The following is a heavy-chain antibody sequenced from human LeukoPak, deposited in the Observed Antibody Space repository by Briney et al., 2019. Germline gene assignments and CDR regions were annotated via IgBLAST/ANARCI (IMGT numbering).Heavy chain of an antibody. V-gene: IGHV3-66*01. Sequence: PGGSLRLSCAASGFTVSSNYMSWVRQAPGKGLEWVSVIYSGGSTYYADSVKGRFTISRDNSKNTLYLQMNSLRAEDTAVYYCAREEATVTTSANWGQGTLVTVSS. CDR2: IYSGGST. D-gene: IGHD4-17*01. CDR3: AREEATVTTSAN. CDR1: GFTVSSNY. J-gene: IGHJ4*02.